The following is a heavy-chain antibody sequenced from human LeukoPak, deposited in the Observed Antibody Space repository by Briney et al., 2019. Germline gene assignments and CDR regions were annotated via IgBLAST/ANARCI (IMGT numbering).Heavy chain of an antibody. J-gene: IGHJ4*02. D-gene: IGHD4-11*01. CDR3: ARFHTSNYNSIDY. CDR2: INSANTI. Sequence: PGGSLRLSCAASGFTFSIYEMTWVRQAPGKGLEWVSYINSANTIKYGDSVKGRFTISRDNAKNSLYLQMNSLRVEDTAAYYCARFHTSNYNSIDYWGQGTLVTVSS. CDR1: GFTFSIYE. V-gene: IGHV3-48*03.